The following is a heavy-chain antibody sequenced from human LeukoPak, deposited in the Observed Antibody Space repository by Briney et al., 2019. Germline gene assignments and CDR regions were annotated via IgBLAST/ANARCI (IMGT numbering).Heavy chain of an antibody. CDR1: GGSFSGYY. D-gene: IGHD3-3*01. CDR3: ARGSRFWSGYYHYYYYYYMDV. Sequence: SETLSLTCAVYGGSFSGYYWSWIRQPPGKGLEWIGEINHSVSTNYNPSLKSRVTISVDTSKNQFSLKLSSVTAADTAVYYCARGSRFWSGYYHYYYYYYMDVWGKGTTVTVSS. J-gene: IGHJ6*03. V-gene: IGHV4-34*01. CDR2: INHSVST.